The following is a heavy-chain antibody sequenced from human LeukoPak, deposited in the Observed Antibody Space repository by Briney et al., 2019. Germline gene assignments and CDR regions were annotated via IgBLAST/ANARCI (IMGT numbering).Heavy chain of an antibody. V-gene: IGHV1-69*05. CDR2: IIPIFGTA. J-gene: IGHJ5*02. CDR3: ARETYDILTNWFDP. Sequence: SVKVSCKASGGTFSSYAISWVRQAPGQGLEWMGRIIPIFGTANYAQKFQGRVTITTDESTSTAYRELSSLRSEDTAVYYCARETYDILTNWFDPWGQGTLVTVSS. CDR1: GGTFSSYA. D-gene: IGHD3-9*01.